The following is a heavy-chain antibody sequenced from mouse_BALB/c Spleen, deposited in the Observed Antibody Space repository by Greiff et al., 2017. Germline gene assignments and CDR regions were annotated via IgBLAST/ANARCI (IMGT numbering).Heavy chain of an antibody. J-gene: IGHJ4*01. CDR1: GFPFTDYY. CDR2: IRNKANGYTT. Sequence: EVMLVESGGGLVQPGGSLRLSCATSGFPFTDYYMSWVRQPPGKALEWLGFIRNKANGYTTEYSASVKGRFTISRDNSQSILYLQMNTLRAEDSATYYCARDKNYGSSYEDAMDYWGQGTSVTVSS. CDR3: ARDKNYGSSYEDAMDY. V-gene: IGHV7-3*02. D-gene: IGHD1-1*01.